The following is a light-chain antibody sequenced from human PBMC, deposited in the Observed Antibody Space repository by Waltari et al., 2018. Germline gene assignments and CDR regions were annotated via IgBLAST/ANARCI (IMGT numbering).Light chain of an antibody. CDR2: LGS. Sequence: DIVMTQSPLSLPVTPGEPASISCRSSQSLLHSNGYNYLDWNLQKPGQSPQLLIYLGSNRDSGVPDRFSGSGSGTDFTLKISRVEAEDVGVYYCMQALQTPLTFGGGTKVEIK. J-gene: IGKJ4*01. V-gene: IGKV2-28*01. CDR3: MQALQTPLT. CDR1: QSLLHSNGYNY.